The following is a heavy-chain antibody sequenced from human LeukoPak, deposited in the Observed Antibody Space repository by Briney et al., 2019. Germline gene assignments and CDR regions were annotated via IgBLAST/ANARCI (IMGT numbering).Heavy chain of an antibody. D-gene: IGHD6-13*01. CDR2: ISWNSGSI. J-gene: IGHJ4*02. V-gene: IGHV3-9*01. Sequence: PGGSLRLSCAASGFTFDDYAMHWVRHAPGKGLEWVSGISWNSGSIGYADSVKGRFTISRDYAKNSLYLQMNSLRAEDTALYYCASAGNDYWGQGTLVTVSS. CDR3: ASAGNDY. CDR1: GFTFDDYA.